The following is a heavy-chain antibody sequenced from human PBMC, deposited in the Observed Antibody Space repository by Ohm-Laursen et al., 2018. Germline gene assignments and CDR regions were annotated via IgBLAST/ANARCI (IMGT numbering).Heavy chain of an antibody. CDR3: ARGVFGDGYTFDY. J-gene: IGHJ4*02. Sequence: SLRLSCAAPGFTFSSYSMNWVRQAPGKGLEWVSSISSSSSYIYYADSVKGRFTISRDNAKNSLYLQMNSLRAEDTAVYYCARGVFGDGYTFDYWGQGTLVTVSS. CDR1: GFTFSSYS. V-gene: IGHV3-21*01. CDR2: ISSSSSYI. D-gene: IGHD5-24*01.